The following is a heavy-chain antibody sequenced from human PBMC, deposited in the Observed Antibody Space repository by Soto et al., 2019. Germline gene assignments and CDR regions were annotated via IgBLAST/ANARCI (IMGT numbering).Heavy chain of an antibody. J-gene: IGHJ4*02. Sequence: QVQLVQSGAEVKKPGASVKVSCKASGYTFNSYYMHWVRQAPGQGLEWMGIINPSGGSTSYAQKFQGRVTMTRDTSTSTVYMELSSLRSEDTAVYYCAREFHPARWVDYWGQGTLVTVSS. CDR2: INPSGGST. CDR3: AREFHPARWVDY. CDR1: GYTFNSYY. D-gene: IGHD1-26*01. V-gene: IGHV1-46*02.